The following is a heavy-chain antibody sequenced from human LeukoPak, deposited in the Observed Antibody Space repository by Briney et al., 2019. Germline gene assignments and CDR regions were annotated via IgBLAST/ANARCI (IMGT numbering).Heavy chain of an antibody. V-gene: IGHV1-69*13. Sequence: SVKVFCKASGGTFSSYAISWVRQAPGQGLEWMGGIIPIFGTANYAQKFQGRVTITADESTSTAYMELSSLRSEDTAVYYCARPDTTAAAVGAFDIWGQGTMVTVSS. CDR2: IIPIFGTA. CDR1: GGTFSSYA. J-gene: IGHJ3*02. D-gene: IGHD6-25*01. CDR3: ARPDTTAAAVGAFDI.